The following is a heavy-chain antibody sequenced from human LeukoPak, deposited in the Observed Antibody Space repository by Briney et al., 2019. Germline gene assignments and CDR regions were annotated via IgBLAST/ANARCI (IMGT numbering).Heavy chain of an antibody. CDR3: ARGDLDILTGYPSRGGDV. Sequence: PSETLSLTCTVSGGSISSYYWSWIRQPPGKGLEWIGYIYYSGSTNYNPSLKSRVTISVDTSKNQFSLKLSSVTAADTAVYYCARGDLDILTGYPSRGGDVWGQETTVTVSS. V-gene: IGHV4-59*01. J-gene: IGHJ6*02. CDR1: GGSISSYY. D-gene: IGHD3-9*01. CDR2: IYYSGST.